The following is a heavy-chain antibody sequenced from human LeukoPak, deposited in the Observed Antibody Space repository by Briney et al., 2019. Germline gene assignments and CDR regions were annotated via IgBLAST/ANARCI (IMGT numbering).Heavy chain of an antibody. V-gene: IGHV3-7*01. D-gene: IGHD2-2*01. Sequence: GGSLRLSCAASGFTFSSYWMSWVRQAPGKGLEWVANIKQDGSEKYYVDSVKGRFTISRDNAKNSLYLQMNSLRAEDTAVYYCAREGWDIVVVPAAMFHYYYYMDVWGKGTTVTISS. J-gene: IGHJ6*03. CDR2: IKQDGSEK. CDR1: GFTFSSYW. CDR3: AREGWDIVVVPAAMFHYYYYMDV.